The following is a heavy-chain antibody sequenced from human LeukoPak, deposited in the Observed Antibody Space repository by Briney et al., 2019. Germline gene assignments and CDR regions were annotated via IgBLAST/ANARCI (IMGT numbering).Heavy chain of an antibody. D-gene: IGHD3-16*02. Sequence: SETLSLTCAVYGGSFSAYYWNWIRQSPGKGLEWIGETTHSGSTNYNPSFKSRVTISVGTSKNQFSLKLSSLTAAETAVYYCARVRYVWGNSRLNNYFFDYWGQGTLVTVSS. CDR1: GGSFSAYY. V-gene: IGHV4-34*01. CDR2: TTHSGST. CDR3: ARVRYVWGNSRLNNYFFDY. J-gene: IGHJ4*02.